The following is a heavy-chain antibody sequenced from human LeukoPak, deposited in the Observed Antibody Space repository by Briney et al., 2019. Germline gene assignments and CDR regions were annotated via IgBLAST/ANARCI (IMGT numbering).Heavy chain of an antibody. CDR2: IDPSDSYT. V-gene: IGHV5-10-1*01. D-gene: IGHD4-17*01. CDR3: ARRYGEGVDY. J-gene: IGHJ4*02. CDR1: GYSFNTYW. Sequence: GESLKISCRGSGYSFNTYWISWVRQMPGKGLEWMGRIDPSDSYTNYSPSFQGHVTISADKSISTTYLQWSSLKASDTAMYYCARRYGEGVDYWGQGTLVTVSS.